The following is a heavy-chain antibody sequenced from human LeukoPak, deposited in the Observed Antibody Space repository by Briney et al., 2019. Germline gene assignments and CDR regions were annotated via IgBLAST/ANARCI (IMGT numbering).Heavy chain of an antibody. CDR2: IVGSGGTT. CDR1: GFTFSSYA. CDR3: AKSPYIVSHIYFDY. Sequence: GGSLRLSCAASGFTFSSYAMSWVRQTPGKGLEWVSTIVGSGGTTYFADSVKGRFTISRDNSKNTLYLQMSSLRAEDTALYYCAKSPYIVSHIYFDYWGQGTLVTVSS. J-gene: IGHJ4*02. V-gene: IGHV3-23*01. D-gene: IGHD5/OR15-5a*01.